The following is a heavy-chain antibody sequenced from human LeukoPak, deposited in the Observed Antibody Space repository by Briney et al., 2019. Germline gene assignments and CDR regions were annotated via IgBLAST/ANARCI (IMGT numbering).Heavy chain of an antibody. CDR2: IYPKTGGT. V-gene: IGHV1-2*02. J-gene: IGHJ4*02. D-gene: IGHD3-3*01. CDR1: GYTFTGHY. Sequence: ASVKVSCKASGYTFTGHYMIWVRQAPGQGLEWMGWIYPKTGGTNYAQKFQGRVTMTRDTSISTAYMELSRLRSDDTAVYYCAREGGFYRPLDYSGQGTLVTVSS. CDR3: AREGGFYRPLDY.